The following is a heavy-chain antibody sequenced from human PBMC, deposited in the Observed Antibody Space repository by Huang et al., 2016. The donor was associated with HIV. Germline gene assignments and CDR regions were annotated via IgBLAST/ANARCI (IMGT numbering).Heavy chain of an antibody. CDR2: FDPETGET. CDR3: ATGFDVFFDF. J-gene: IGHJ4*02. V-gene: IGHV1-24*01. D-gene: IGHD3-9*01. CDR1: EYTITEFS. Sequence: QVQLVQSPAEVQKPGASVKLPCKVSEYTITEFSIHWVRQPPGKGLEWMGGFDPETGETIYAQKVQGRVTMTEDTSTETAFMELSGLRPEDTAVYYCATGFDVFFDFWGQGTLVTVSS.